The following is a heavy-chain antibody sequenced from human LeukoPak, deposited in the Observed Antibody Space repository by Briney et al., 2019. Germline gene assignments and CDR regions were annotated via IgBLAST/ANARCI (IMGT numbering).Heavy chain of an antibody. Sequence: SETLSLTCLVSGGSISETNYFWGCTRQPPGKGLEWIGYIYYSGSTNYNPSLKSRVTISVDTSKNQFSLKLSSVTAADTAVYYCAGYPFGEGIWGQGTMVTVSS. CDR3: AGYPFGEGI. J-gene: IGHJ3*02. CDR1: GGSISETNYF. V-gene: IGHV4-61*05. D-gene: IGHD3-10*01. CDR2: IYYSGST.